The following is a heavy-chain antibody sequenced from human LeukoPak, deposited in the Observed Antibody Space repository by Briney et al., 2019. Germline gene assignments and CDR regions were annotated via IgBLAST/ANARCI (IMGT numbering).Heavy chain of an antibody. V-gene: IGHV3-30*01. D-gene: IGHD6-13*01. CDR2: ISYDGSNK. Sequence: PGGSLRLSCAASGFTFCSYAMHWVRQAPGKGLEWVAVISYDGSNKYYADSVKGRFTISRDNSKNTLYLQMNSLRAEDTAVYYCARDSSSDFDYWGQGTLVTVSS. J-gene: IGHJ4*02. CDR3: ARDSSSDFDY. CDR1: GFTFCSYA.